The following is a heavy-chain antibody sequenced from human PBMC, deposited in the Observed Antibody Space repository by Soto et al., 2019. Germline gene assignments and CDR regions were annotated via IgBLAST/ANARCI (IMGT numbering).Heavy chain of an antibody. CDR3: ARSPGYCSNINCFSNWFGS. Sequence: SETLSLTCSVSGGSINTFYWNWIRQPPGKGLEYIGYVSYSGTTYYNPSLKSRVTISVDTSKNQFSLRLTSVTAADTAVYFCARSPGYCSNINCFSNWFGSWGQGTLVTVSS. V-gene: IGHV4-59*01. D-gene: IGHD2-2*01. CDR2: VSYSGTT. CDR1: GGSINTFY. J-gene: IGHJ5*01.